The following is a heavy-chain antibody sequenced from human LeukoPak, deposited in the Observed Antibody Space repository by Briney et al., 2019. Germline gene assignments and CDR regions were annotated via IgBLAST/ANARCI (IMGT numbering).Heavy chain of an antibody. D-gene: IGHD2-15*01. CDR3: ANLETLRDADY. CDR1: GFTVSTNY. CDR2: LWSGGTT. V-gene: IGHV3-66*01. Sequence: GGSLRLSCAASGFTVSTNYMSWGRQAPGKGLEWVSVLWSGGTTNYADSVKGRFTISRDNSKNTLYLQMNSLRAEDTTVYFCANLETLRDADYWGQGTLVTVSS. J-gene: IGHJ4*02.